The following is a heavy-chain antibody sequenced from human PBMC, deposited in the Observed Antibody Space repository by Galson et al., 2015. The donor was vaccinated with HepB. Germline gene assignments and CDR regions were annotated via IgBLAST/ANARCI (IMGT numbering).Heavy chain of an antibody. CDR2: IHYSTRS. V-gene: IGHV4-30-4*01. D-gene: IGHD4/OR15-4a*01. CDR1: AFSFSIGVYI. J-gene: IGHJ6*02. Sequence: TLSLTRTLPAFSFSIGVYICTCNRQRPGKGLQWFAYIHYSTRSFYNPSLSRRVTISEDTSKNQFSLRLASVTGADTAIYYCARGGAYFGLDVWGQGTTVTVSS. CDR3: ARGGAYFGLDV.